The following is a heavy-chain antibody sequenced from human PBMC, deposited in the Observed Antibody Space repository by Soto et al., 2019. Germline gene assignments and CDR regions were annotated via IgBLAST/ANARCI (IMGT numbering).Heavy chain of an antibody. CDR1: GFTFSSYA. CDR2: ISGSGGST. V-gene: IGHV3-23*01. CDR3: AKDSYGDGYNFDY. Sequence: AGGSLRLSCAASGFTFSSYAMSWVRQAPGKGLEWVSAISGSGGSTYYADSVKGRFTISRDNSKNTLYLQMNSLRAEDTAVYYCAKDSYGDGYNFDYWGQGTLVTVSS. D-gene: IGHD5-12*01. J-gene: IGHJ4*02.